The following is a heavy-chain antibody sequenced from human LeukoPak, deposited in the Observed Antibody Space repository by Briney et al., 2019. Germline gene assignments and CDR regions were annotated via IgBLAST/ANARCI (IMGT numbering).Heavy chain of an antibody. Sequence: SETLSLTCTVSGGSISSGGYYWRWIRQHPGKGLEWIGYIYYSGSTYYNPSLKSRVTISVDTSKNQFSLKLSSVTAADTAVYYCSVSLGSTSWCCTGAFDIWGQGTMVTVSS. J-gene: IGHJ3*02. D-gene: IGHD2-2*01. V-gene: IGHV4-31*03. CDR2: IYYSGST. CDR1: GGSISSGGYY. CDR3: SVSLGSTSWCCTGAFDI.